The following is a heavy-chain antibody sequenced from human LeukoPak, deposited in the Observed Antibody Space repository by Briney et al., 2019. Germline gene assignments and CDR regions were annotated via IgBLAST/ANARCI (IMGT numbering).Heavy chain of an antibody. CDR3: AKVGPSGWYFDL. J-gene: IGHJ2*01. Sequence: DSVKGRFTSSRDNAKNSLYLQMNSLRAEDTAVYYCAKVGPSGWYFDLWGRGTLASVSS. V-gene: IGHV3-7*01. D-gene: IGHD1-26*01.